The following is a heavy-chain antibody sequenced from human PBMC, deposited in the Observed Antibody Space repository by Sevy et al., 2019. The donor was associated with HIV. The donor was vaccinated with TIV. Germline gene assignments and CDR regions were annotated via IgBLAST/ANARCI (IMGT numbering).Heavy chain of an antibody. J-gene: IGHJ4*02. CDR2: INPNSGGT. D-gene: IGHD3-16*01. CDR1: GYTFTGFY. Sequence: ASVNVSCKASGYTFTGFYVHWVRQAPGQGLEWMGWINPNSGGTNYAQKFQGRVTVTRDTSISTAYMELTRLRSDDTAVYYCARNVPEAAFYDDRSDYRVYDYWGQGTLVTVSS. CDR3: ARNVPEAAFYDDRSDYRVYDY. V-gene: IGHV1-2*02.